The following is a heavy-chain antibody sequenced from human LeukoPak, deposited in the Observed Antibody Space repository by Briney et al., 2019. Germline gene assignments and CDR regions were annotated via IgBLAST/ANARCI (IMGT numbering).Heavy chain of an antibody. CDR1: GGSINNNDYY. CDR3: ARGTYGYYMDV. CDR2: IYYTGNT. D-gene: IGHD4-17*01. V-gene: IGHV4-39*01. Sequence: PSETLSLTCTVSGGSINNNDYYWGWIRQPPGKGLEWIGIIYYTGNTYYNPSLKSRVTISIDTSKNQFSLKLSSVTAADTAVYFCARGTYGYYMDVWGKGTTVTVSS. J-gene: IGHJ6*03.